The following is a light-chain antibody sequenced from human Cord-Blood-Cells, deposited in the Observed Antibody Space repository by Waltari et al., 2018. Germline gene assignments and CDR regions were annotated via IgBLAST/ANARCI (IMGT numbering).Light chain of an antibody. Sequence: SSELTQPPSVSVSPGQTASITCSGDKLGDKYACWYPQKPGQSPVLVIYQDSKRPSGIPERFSGSNSGNTATLTISGTQAMDEADYYCQAWDSSTVVFGGGTKLTVL. CDR3: QAWDSSTVV. J-gene: IGLJ2*01. CDR2: QDS. CDR1: KLGDKY. V-gene: IGLV3-1*01.